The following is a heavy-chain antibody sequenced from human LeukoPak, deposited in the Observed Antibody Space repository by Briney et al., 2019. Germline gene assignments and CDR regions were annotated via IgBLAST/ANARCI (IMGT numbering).Heavy chain of an antibody. D-gene: IGHD3-10*01. Sequence: GGSLRLSCAASGFTFSSYSMNWVRQAPGKGLEWVSSISSSSSYIYYADSVKGRFTISRDNAKNSLYLQMNSLRAEDTAVYYCARVVGSSGDKNWFDPWGQGTLVTVSS. CDR2: ISSSSSYI. V-gene: IGHV3-21*01. CDR1: GFTFSSYS. J-gene: IGHJ5*02. CDR3: ARVVGSSGDKNWFDP.